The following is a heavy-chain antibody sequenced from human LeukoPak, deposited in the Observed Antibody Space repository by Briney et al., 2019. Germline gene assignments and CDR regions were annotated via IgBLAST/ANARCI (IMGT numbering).Heavy chain of an antibody. CDR1: GFTFISYD. Sequence: PGRSLRLSCAASGFTFISYDMHWVRHAPGKGLEWVAIISYDGNDKYYADSVKGRFTISRDNSKNTLYLQMNSLIAEDTAVYYCTRGYGSSDNWGQGTLVIVSS. D-gene: IGHD3-10*01. CDR2: ISYDGNDK. J-gene: IGHJ4*02. V-gene: IGHV3-30*03. CDR3: TRGYGSSDN.